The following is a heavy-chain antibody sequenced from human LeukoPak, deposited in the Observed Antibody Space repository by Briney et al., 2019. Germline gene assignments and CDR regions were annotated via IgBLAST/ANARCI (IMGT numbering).Heavy chain of an antibody. D-gene: IGHD3-22*01. V-gene: IGHV1-8*01. J-gene: IGHJ5*02. CDR1: GYTFTSYD. CDR2: MNPNSGNT. Sequence: ASVKVSCKASGYTFTSYDINWVRQATGQGLEWMGWMNPNSGNTGYAQKFQGRVTMTRNTSISTAYMELSTLRSEDTAMYYCARAYSDDSSGSNWIDPWGQGTLVTVSS. CDR3: ARAYSDDSSGSNWIDP.